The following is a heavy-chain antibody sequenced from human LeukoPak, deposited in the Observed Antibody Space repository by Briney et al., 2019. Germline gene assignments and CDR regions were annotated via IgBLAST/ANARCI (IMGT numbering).Heavy chain of an antibody. Sequence: ASVKVSCKASGYTFTSYGISWVRQTPGQGLDWMGWINTYNGNTKYTQRLQGRVTVTTDTSTSTAYMELRSLRSDDTAVYYCAIDYGHFPVGDYWGQGTLVTVSS. V-gene: IGHV1-18*04. J-gene: IGHJ4*02. CDR3: AIDYGHFPVGDY. CDR1: GYTFTSYG. CDR2: INTYNGNT. D-gene: IGHD4-17*01.